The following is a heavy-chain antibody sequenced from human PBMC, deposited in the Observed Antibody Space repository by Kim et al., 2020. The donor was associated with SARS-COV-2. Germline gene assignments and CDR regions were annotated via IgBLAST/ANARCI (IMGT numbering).Heavy chain of an antibody. Sequence: SETLSLTCTVSGGSISSGGYYWSWIRQHPGKGLEWIGYIYYSGSTYYNPSLKSRVTISVDTSKNQFSLKLSSVTAADPAVYYCAREQNYYGSGSYYNSRYFVYCGQGTLVTVSS. V-gene: IGHV4-31*03. CDR2: IYYSGST. J-gene: IGHJ4*02. CDR3: AREQNYYGSGSYYNSRYFVY. CDR1: GGSISSGGYY. D-gene: IGHD3-10*01.